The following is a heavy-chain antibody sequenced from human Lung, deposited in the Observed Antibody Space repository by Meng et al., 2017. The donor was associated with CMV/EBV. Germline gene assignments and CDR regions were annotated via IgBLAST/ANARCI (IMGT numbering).Heavy chain of an antibody. Sequence: GGSLRLSCAASGFTFDDYVMHWVRQAPGKGLEWVSGISWNSGSIHYADSVKGRFTISRDNAKNSLYLQMDSLRAEDTALYYCAKGLKYFDFYYPDNWGQGXLVTVSS. J-gene: IGHJ4*02. CDR2: ISWNSGSI. V-gene: IGHV3-9*01. CDR1: GFTFDDYV. D-gene: IGHD3-9*01. CDR3: AKGLKYFDFYYPDN.